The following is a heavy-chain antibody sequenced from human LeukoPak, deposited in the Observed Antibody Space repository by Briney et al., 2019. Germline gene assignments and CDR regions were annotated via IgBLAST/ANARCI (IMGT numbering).Heavy chain of an antibody. CDR1: GITFSRYW. V-gene: IGHV3-66*01. CDR2: IYSGTTT. J-gene: IGHJ4*02. Sequence: GGSLRLSCAASGITFSRYWMSWVRQAPGKGLEWVSIIYSGTTTYYADSVKGRFTISRDNSKNTLYLQMSSLRAEDTAVYYCVRVASRAFDYWGQGTLVTVSS. CDR3: VRVASRAFDY.